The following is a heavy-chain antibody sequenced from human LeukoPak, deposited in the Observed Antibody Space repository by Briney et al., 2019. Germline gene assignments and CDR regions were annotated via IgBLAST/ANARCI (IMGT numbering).Heavy chain of an antibody. V-gene: IGHV3-30*02. CDR3: AKGQYIVVVPAARRGFDY. CDR1: GFTFSSYG. J-gene: IGHJ4*02. D-gene: IGHD2-2*01. Sequence: GGSLRLSCAPSGFTFSSYGMHWVRQAPGKGLEWVAFIRYDGSNKYYADSVKGRFTISRDNSKNTLYLQMNSLRAEDTAVYYCAKGQYIVVVPAARRGFDYWGQGTLVTVCS. CDR2: IRYDGSNK.